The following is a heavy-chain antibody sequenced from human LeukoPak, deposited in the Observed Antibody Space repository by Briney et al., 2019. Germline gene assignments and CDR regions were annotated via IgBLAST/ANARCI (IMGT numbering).Heavy chain of an antibody. CDR1: GFSFSDYY. J-gene: IGHJ4*02. CDR2: MSSSSSHI. Sequence: KSGGSLRLSCAASGFSFSDYYMSWIRQAPGKGLEWVAYMSSSSSHINYADSVKGRFTISRDNAKNSLYLQMNSLRAEDTAVYYCAKARYYRDSSGYTFDHWGQGTLVTVSS. D-gene: IGHD3-22*01. V-gene: IGHV3-11*05. CDR3: AKARYYRDSSGYTFDH.